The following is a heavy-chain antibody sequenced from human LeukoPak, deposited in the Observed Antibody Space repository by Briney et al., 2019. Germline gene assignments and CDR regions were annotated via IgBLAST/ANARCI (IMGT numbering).Heavy chain of an antibody. D-gene: IGHD3-3*01. Sequence: GGSLRLSCAASGFTFDDYTMHWVRQVPGKGLEWVSLISWDGGSTFYADSVKGRFTISRDNSKNSLSLQMNSLRTEDTALYYCVKDIRRIGYDSWSGYWGYDYWGHGTLVTVSS. CDR2: ISWDGGST. CDR3: VKDIRRIGYDSWSGYWGYDY. V-gene: IGHV3-43*01. J-gene: IGHJ4*01. CDR1: GFTFDDYT.